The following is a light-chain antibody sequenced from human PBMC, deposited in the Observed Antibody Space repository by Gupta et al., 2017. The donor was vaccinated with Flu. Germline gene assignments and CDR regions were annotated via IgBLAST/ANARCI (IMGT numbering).Light chain of an antibody. V-gene: IGLV1-51*01. CDR3: GTWDSRRSAAV. CDR2: DNN. J-gene: IGLJ7*01. CDR1: SSNIGNNY. Sequence: KVTISCSGSSSNIGNNYVSWYQQRPGTTPKLLSYDNNKRPSGIPDRLSGSKSGTSATLGITGLQTGDEADYYCGTWDSRRSAAVFGGGTKLTVL.